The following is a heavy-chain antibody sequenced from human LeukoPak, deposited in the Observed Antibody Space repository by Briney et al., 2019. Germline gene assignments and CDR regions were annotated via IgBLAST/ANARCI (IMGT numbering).Heavy chain of an antibody. CDR2: IIPIFGTA. CDR1: GGTFSSYA. CDR3: ARGTGYPYYFDY. Sequence: ASVKVSCKASGGTFSSYAISWVRQAPGQGLEWMGGIIPIFGTANYAQKFQGRVTITADESTSTAYMELSSLRSEDTAVYYCARGTGYPYYFDYWGQGTLVTVSS. D-gene: IGHD5-12*01. J-gene: IGHJ4*02. V-gene: IGHV1-69*13.